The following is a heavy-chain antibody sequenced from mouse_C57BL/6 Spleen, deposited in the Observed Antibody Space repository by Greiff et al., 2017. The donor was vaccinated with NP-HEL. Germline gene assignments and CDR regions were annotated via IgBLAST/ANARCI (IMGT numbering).Heavy chain of an antibody. Sequence: QVQLQQPGAELVMPGASVKLSCKASGYTFTSYWMHWVKQRPGQGLEWIGEIDPSDSYTNYNQKFNGKSTLTVDKSSSTAYMQLSSLTSEDSAVYYCASYGSSYDYWGQGTTLTVSS. CDR2: IDPSDSYT. V-gene: IGHV1-69*01. D-gene: IGHD1-1*01. J-gene: IGHJ2*01. CDR1: GYTFTSYW. CDR3: ASYGSSYDY.